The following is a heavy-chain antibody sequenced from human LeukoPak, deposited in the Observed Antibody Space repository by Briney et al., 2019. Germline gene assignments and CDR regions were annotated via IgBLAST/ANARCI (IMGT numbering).Heavy chain of an antibody. J-gene: IGHJ4*02. CDR1: GGSFSGYY. CDR2: INHSGST. Sequence: ASETLSLTCAVYGGSFSGYYWSWIRQPPGKGLEWIGEINHSGSTNYNPSLKSRVTISVDTSKNQFSLKLSSVTAADTAIYHCSRESGAFCPFGYWGQGTLVIVPP. D-gene: IGHD1-26*01. V-gene: IGHV4-34*01. CDR3: SRESGAFCPFGY.